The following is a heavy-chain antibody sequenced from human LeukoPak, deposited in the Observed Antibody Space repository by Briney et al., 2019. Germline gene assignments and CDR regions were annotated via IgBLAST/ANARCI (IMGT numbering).Heavy chain of an antibody. Sequence: SETLSLTCTVSGDSISSYYWSWIRQPPGKGLEWIGYIYYSGSTNYNPSLKSRVTISVDTSKNQFSLKLSSVTAADMAVYYCARLYYDSSRYPNWFDPWGQGTLVTVSS. CDR2: IYYSGST. CDR1: GDSISSYY. D-gene: IGHD3-22*01. V-gene: IGHV4-59*08. CDR3: ARLYYDSSRYPNWFDP. J-gene: IGHJ5*02.